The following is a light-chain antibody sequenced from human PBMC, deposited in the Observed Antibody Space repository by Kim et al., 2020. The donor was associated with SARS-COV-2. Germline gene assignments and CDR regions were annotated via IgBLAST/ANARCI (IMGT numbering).Light chain of an antibody. J-gene: IGLJ2*01. CDR3: QVWDSSSDHVV. CDR2: YDS. V-gene: IGLV3-21*04. Sequence: APGKTARITVGGNNIESKNVLWYQQRPGQAPVLVIYYDSDRPSGIPERFSGSNSGNTATLTISRVEAGDEADYYCQVWDSSSDHVVFGGGTQLTVL. CDR1: NIESKN.